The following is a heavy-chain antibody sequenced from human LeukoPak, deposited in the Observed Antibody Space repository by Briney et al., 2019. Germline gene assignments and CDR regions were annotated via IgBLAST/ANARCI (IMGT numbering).Heavy chain of an antibody. CDR2: INHSGST. Sequence: PSETLSLTCAVYGGSFSGYYWSWIRQPPGKGLEWIGEINHSGSTNYNPSLKSRVTISVDTSKSQFSLKLSSVTAADTAVYYCARVYAGSYYYDSSGYFDYWGQGTLVTVSS. J-gene: IGHJ4*02. CDR3: ARVYAGSYYYDSSGYFDY. D-gene: IGHD3-22*01. CDR1: GGSFSGYY. V-gene: IGHV4-34*01.